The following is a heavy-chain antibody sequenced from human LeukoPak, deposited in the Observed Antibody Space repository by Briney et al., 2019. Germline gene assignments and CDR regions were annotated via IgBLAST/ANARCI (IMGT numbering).Heavy chain of an antibody. CDR3: ARGNVGPYDSSGFYSFDY. V-gene: IGHV1-2*02. D-gene: IGHD3-22*01. CDR1: GYIFTSYS. Sequence: ASVKVSCKASGYIFTSYSISWVRQAPGQGLEWMGWINPKSGGTNYAQKFQGRVTMTRDTSISTAYMELSRLRSDDTAVYYCARGNVGPYDSSGFYSFDYWGQGTLVTVSS. CDR2: INPKSGGT. J-gene: IGHJ4*02.